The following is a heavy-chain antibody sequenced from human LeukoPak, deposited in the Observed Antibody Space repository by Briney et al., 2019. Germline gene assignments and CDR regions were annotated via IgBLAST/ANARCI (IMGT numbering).Heavy chain of an antibody. CDR1: GYTFNDYF. J-gene: IGHJ4*02. CDR2: INPNSGAT. V-gene: IGHV1-2*02. D-gene: IGHD5-18*01. Sequence: ASVKVSCKASGYTFNDYFMHLVRQAPGQGLEWMGWINPNSGATNSAQKFQGRVTMTSDTSISTAYMELRSLTSDDTAVYYCATLRENNYGYYWGQGTLVTVSS. CDR3: ATLRENNYGYY.